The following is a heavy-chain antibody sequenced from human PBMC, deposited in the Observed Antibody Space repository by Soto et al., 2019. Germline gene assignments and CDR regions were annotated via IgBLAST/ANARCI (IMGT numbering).Heavy chain of an antibody. D-gene: IGHD3-10*01. CDR2: INAGNGNT. J-gene: IGHJ4*02. V-gene: IGHV1-3*01. Sequence: QVQLVQSGAEVKKPGASVKVSCKASGYTFTSYAMHWVRQAPGQRLEWMGWINAGNGNTKYSQKFQGSVTITRDTSASTAYMELSSLISADTAMYYCARAFVVRGVMLGYWGQGTLVTVAS. CDR3: ARAFVVRGVMLGY. CDR1: GYTFTSYA.